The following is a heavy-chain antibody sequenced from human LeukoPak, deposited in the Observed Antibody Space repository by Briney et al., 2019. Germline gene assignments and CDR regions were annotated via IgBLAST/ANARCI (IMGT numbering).Heavy chain of an antibody. Sequence: GGSLRLSCAASGFTFSMHALHWVRQAPGKGLEWVAVISYDGSDKNYADSVKGRFTISRDNSKNTLYLQMNSLRADDTAVYYCARAVYRSGGYYFDYWGQGTLVIVSS. CDR1: GFTFSMHA. CDR2: ISYDGSDK. D-gene: IGHD6-19*01. CDR3: ARAVYRSGGYYFDY. V-gene: IGHV3-30*04. J-gene: IGHJ4*02.